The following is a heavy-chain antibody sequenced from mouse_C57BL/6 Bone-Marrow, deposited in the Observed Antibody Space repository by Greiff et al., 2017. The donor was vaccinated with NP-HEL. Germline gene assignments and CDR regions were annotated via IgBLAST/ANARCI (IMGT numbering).Heavy chain of an antibody. CDR3: TTYYYGSTYAMDY. Sequence: VQLQQSGAELVRPGASVKLSCTASGFNIKDDYMHWVKQRPEQGLEWIGWIDPENGDTEYASKFQGKATITAETSSNTAYLQLSSLTSEDTAVYYCTTYYYGSTYAMDYWGQGTSVTVSS. D-gene: IGHD1-1*01. V-gene: IGHV14-4*01. CDR1: GFNIKDDY. J-gene: IGHJ4*01. CDR2: IDPENGDT.